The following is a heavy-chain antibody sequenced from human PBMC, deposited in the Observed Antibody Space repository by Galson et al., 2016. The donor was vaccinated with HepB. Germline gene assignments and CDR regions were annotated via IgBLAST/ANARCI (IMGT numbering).Heavy chain of an antibody. J-gene: IGHJ6*02. CDR1: GFTFSTYW. Sequence: SPRLSCAVPGFTFSTYWMSWVRQAPGKGLEWVANINQDGREKYYVDSVKGRFTISRDNAENSLFLSMNSLRVEDTAVYYCATHMGRYDYWSGYKSHYSYGLDVWGQGTTVTVSS. CDR3: ATHMGRYDYWSGYKSHYSYGLDV. V-gene: IGHV3-7*01. CDR2: INQDGREK. D-gene: IGHD3-3*01.